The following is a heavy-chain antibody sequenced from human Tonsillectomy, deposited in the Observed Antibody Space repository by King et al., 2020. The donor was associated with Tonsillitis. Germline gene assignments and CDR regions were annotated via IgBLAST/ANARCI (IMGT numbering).Heavy chain of an antibody. CDR3: ARDLLVRRSYIN. J-gene: IGHJ4*02. CDR2: IYSGGST. D-gene: IGHD3-10*01. V-gene: IGHV3-66*01. Sequence: VQLVESGGGLVQPGGSLRLSCAASGFTVSSNYMSWVRQAPGKGLEWVSVIYSGGSTYYADSVKGRFTISRDNSKNTLYLQMNSLRAEDTAVYYCARDLLVRRSYINWGQGTLVTVSS. CDR1: GFTVSSNY.